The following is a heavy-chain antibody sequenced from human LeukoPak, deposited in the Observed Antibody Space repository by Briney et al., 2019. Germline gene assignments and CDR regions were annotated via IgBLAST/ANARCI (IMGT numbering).Heavy chain of an antibody. V-gene: IGHV4-39*01. Sequence: PSETLSLTCTVSGGSISSSSYYWGWIRQPPGKGLEWIGSIYYSGSTYYNPSLKSRVTISVDTSKNQFSLKLSSVTAADTAVYYCARVSGIVEWNLFDYWGQGTLATASS. CDR2: IYYSGST. D-gene: IGHD3-3*01. CDR1: GGSISSSSYY. J-gene: IGHJ4*02. CDR3: ARVSGIVEWNLFDY.